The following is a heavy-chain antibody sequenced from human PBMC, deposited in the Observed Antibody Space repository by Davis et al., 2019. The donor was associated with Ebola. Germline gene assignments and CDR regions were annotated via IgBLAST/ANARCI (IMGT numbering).Heavy chain of an antibody. V-gene: IGHV1-18*01. Sequence: AASVPVSCKASGYTFTSYGISWVRQAPAQGLEWMGWISGYNGKINYAQKLQGRVTMTTDTSTSTAYMELRSLRSDDTAVYYCARLHGLVPAANDYYYGMDVWGQGTTVTVSS. CDR1: GYTFTSYG. CDR3: ARLHGLVPAANDYYYGMDV. D-gene: IGHD2-2*01. J-gene: IGHJ6*02. CDR2: ISGYNGKI.